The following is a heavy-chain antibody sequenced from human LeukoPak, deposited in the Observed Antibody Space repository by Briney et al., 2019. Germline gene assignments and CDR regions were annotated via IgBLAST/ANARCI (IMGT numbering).Heavy chain of an antibody. CDR2: IYYSGST. V-gene: IGHV4-39*07. J-gene: IGHJ3*02. Sequence: SETLSLTCTVSGGSISSSSYYWGWIRQPPGKGLEWIGSIYYSGSTYYNPSLKSRVTISVDTSKNQFSLKLSSVTAADTAVYYCARDMAARPTSDAFDIWGQGTMVTVSS. CDR1: GGSISSSSYY. CDR3: ARDMAARPTSDAFDI. D-gene: IGHD6-6*01.